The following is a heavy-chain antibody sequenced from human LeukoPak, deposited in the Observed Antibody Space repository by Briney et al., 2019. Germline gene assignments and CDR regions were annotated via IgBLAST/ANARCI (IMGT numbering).Heavy chain of an antibody. J-gene: IGHJ6*04. V-gene: IGHV4-38-2*01. CDR3: ARRSPSDV. CDR1: GYSISSGYY. CDR2: IYHSGST. Sequence: SETLSLTCAVSGYSISSGYYWGWIRQPPGKGLEWIGSIYHSGSTYYNPSLKSRVTISVDTSKNQFSLKLSSVTAADTAVYYCARRSPSDVWGRGTTVTVSS.